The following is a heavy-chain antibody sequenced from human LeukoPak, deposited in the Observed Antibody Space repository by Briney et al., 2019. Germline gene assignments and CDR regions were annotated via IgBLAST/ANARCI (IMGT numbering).Heavy chain of an antibody. Sequence: SETLSLTRTLSGGSINRYYWRWIRQPPRKGLAWIGYIYYSGSTHYNPSLKSRVTISVDTSKTQSSLKLSSVTAADTAVYYCARGTEYYDFWSGYPQGFYYYYMDVWGKGTTVTVSS. CDR3: ARGTEYYDFWSGYPQGFYYYYMDV. V-gene: IGHV4-59*01. D-gene: IGHD3-3*01. J-gene: IGHJ6*03. CDR2: IYYSGST. CDR1: GGSINRYY.